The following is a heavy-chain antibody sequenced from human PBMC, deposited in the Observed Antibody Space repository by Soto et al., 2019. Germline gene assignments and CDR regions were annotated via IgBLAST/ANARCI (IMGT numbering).Heavy chain of an antibody. D-gene: IGHD3-22*01. Sequence: PVGSLRLSCAASGFSFSGSSMNWLRLAPGKGLEWISYISYVTSRTYYADSVKGRFTISRDNAKSSLYLQMNSLRVEDTAVYYCARDRGNYDSSGYFDYWGLGTQVTVSS. CDR1: GFSFSGSS. CDR2: ISYVTSRT. J-gene: IGHJ4*02. CDR3: ARDRGNYDSSGYFDY. V-gene: IGHV3-48*01.